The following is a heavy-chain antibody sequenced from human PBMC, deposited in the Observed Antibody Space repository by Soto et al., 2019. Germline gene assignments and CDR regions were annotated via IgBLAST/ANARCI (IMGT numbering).Heavy chain of an antibody. Sequence: QVHLVQSGAEVKKPGASVKVSCKGSGYAFTTHGITWVRQAPGQGLEWRGWISAHSGNTNYAQKLQGRVTVTRDTSTSTAYMELRSLRSDDTAVYYCARGRYGDYWGQGALVTVSS. CDR1: GYAFTTHG. CDR3: ARGRYGDY. V-gene: IGHV1-18*01. J-gene: IGHJ4*02. D-gene: IGHD1-1*01. CDR2: ISAHSGNT.